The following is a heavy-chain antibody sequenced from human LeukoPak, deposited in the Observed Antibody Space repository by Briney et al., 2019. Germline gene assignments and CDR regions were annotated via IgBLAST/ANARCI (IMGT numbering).Heavy chain of an antibody. J-gene: IGHJ3*02. CDR1: GFTFDDYA. CDR2: ISWNSGSI. V-gene: IGHV3-9*03. D-gene: IGHD6-13*01. Sequence: GGFLRLSCAASGFTFDDYAMHWVRQAPGNGLDWVSGISWNSGSIGYADSVKGRFTISRDNAKNSLYLQMNSLRAEDMALCYCAKEAIIASAFDIWGQGTMVTVSS. CDR3: AKEAIIASAFDI.